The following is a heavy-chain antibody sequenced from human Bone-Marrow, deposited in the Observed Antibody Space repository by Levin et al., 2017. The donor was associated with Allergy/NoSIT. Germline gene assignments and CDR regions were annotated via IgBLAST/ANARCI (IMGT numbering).Heavy chain of an antibody. V-gene: IGHV4-34*01. J-gene: IGHJ4*02. CDR2: INHSGST. CDR3: ARGRRAYYGDYLRRYYFDY. CDR1: GGSFSGYY. D-gene: IGHD4-17*01. Sequence: SETLSLTCAVYGGSFSGYYWSWIRQPPGKGLEWIGEINHSGSTNYNPSLKSRVTISVDTSKNQFSLKLSSVTAADTAVYYCARGRRAYYGDYLRRYYFDYWGQGTLVTVSS.